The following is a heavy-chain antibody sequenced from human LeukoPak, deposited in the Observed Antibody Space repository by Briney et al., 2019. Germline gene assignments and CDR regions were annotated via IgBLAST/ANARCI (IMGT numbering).Heavy chain of an antibody. CDR1: GGSFSGYY. CDR3: ARGARPLPAAIFATFDP. V-gene: IGHV4-34*01. D-gene: IGHD2-2*02. Sequence: PSETLSLTCAAYGGSFSGYYWSWIRQPPGKGLEWIGEINHSRSTNYNPSLKSRVTISVDTSKNQFSLKLSSVTAADTAVYYCARGARPLPAAIFATFDPWGQGTLVTVSS. CDR2: INHSRST. J-gene: IGHJ5*02.